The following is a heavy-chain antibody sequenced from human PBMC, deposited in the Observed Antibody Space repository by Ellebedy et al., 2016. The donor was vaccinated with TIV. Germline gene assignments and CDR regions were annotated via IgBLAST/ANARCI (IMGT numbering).Heavy chain of an antibody. CDR3: AKGQYGSGSYFSYYYYYGMDV. CDR2: ISGSGGST. D-gene: IGHD3-10*01. J-gene: IGHJ6*02. V-gene: IGHV3-23*01. CDR1: GFTFSSYA. Sequence: GESLKISXAASGFTFSSYAMSWVRQAPGKGLEWVSAISGSGGSTYYADSVKGRFTISRDNSKNTLYLQMNSLRAEDTAVYYCAKGQYGSGSYFSYYYYYGMDVWGQGTTVTVSS.